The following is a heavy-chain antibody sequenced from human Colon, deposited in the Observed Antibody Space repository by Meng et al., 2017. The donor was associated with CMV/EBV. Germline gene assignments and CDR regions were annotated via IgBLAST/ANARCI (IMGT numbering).Heavy chain of an antibody. Sequence: GESLKISCAASGFTFNTHAMSWVRQAPGKGLEWIASISTASTYIYYAESLKGRFTISRDNAKDSLDLHMNSLSAEDTAVYYCVRENLPPRRLDVWGQGTTVTVSS. J-gene: IGHJ6*02. D-gene: IGHD1-14*01. V-gene: IGHV3-21*01. CDR1: GFTFNTHA. CDR2: ISTASTYI. CDR3: VRENLPPRRLDV.